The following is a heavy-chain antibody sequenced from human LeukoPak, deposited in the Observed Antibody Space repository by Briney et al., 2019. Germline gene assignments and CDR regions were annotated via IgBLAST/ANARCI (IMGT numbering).Heavy chain of an antibody. Sequence: GGSLRLSCAASGFTFSRCTMHRVRQAPGKGLEWVALISKDGSTLNYAASVKGRFTISRDNSNNMVYLQMNSLRTEDTAVYYCSSATFEVGGAVDYWGQGTLVTVSS. CDR2: ISKDGSTL. V-gene: IGHV3-30-3*01. J-gene: IGHJ4*02. D-gene: IGHD3-3*01. CDR3: SSATFEVGGAVDY. CDR1: GFTFSRCT.